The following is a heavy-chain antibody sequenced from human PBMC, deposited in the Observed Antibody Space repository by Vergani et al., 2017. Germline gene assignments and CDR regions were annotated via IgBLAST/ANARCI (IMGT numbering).Heavy chain of an antibody. J-gene: IGHJ5*02. CDR2: ISAYNGNT. CDR1: GYTFSTYG. CDR3: ARAYVWGSPDDPGWFDP. D-gene: IGHD3-16*01. Sequence: QVQLVQSGAEVKKPGASVKVSCKASGYTFSTYGISWVRQAPGQGLEWMGWISAYNGNTNYPEKFQGRLTMTTDTSTRTAYMELRSLRSDDTAVYYCARAYVWGSPDDPGWFDPWGHGILVTVSS. V-gene: IGHV1-18*01.